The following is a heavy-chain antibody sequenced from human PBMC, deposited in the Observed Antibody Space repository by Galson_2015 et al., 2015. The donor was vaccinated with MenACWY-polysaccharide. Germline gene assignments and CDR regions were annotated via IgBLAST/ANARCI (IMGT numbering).Heavy chain of an antibody. CDR2: IYWAGDE. V-gene: IGHV2-5*02. CDR3: VHSHWLQENYFDP. D-gene: IGHD5-24*01. CDR1: GFSLSDIGEG. J-gene: IGHJ5*02. Sequence: PALVKPIQTLTLTCTFPGFSLSDIGEGVGWIRQPPGKAPEWLALIYWAGDERYSPSLKTRLSITKDASKNQVVLKMTNMDPVDTATYYCVHSHWLQENYFDPWGQGTLVAVSS.